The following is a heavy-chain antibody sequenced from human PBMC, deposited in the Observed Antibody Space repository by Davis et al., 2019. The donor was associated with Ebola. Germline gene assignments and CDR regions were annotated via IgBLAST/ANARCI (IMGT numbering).Heavy chain of an antibody. V-gene: IGHV4-39*01. D-gene: IGHD5-18*01. J-gene: IGHJ6*02. CDR2: IYYSGST. CDR1: GGSISGYY. Sequence: SETLSLTCTVSGGSISGYYWSWIRQPPGKGLEWIGSIYYSGSTYYNPSLKSRVTISVDTSKNQFSLKLSSVTAADTAVYYCARQLVDTAMEILYYYYGMDVWGQGTTVTVSS. CDR3: ARQLVDTAMEILYYYYGMDV.